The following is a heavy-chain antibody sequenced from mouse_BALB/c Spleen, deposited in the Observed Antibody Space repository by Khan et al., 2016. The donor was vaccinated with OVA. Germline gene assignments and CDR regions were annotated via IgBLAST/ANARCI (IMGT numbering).Heavy chain of an antibody. D-gene: IGHD1-1*01. J-gene: IGHJ2*01. CDR2: ISGDSNNT. CDR1: GFTFNNYG. V-gene: IGHV5-17*02. Sequence: EVQLVESGGGLVQPGASRKLSCAASGFTFNNYGMHWVSQAPEKGLEWVAYISGDSNNTYYVDSVKGRFTISRDNPKNTLFLQMTSLMSEDTAMYYDTTSYFYANYFDYWGPGTTLTVS. CDR3: TTSYFYANYFDY.